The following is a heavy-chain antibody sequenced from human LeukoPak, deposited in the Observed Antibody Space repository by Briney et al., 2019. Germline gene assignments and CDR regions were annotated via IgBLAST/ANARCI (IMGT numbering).Heavy chain of an antibody. CDR1: EFSFSSSN. CDR3: ATGNGHAFDI. CDR2: ISGSSSTI. Sequence: GGSLRLSCAASEFSFSSSNMNWVRQAPGKGLEWISYISGSSSTIFYADSVKGRFIISRDNAKKSMYLQMNSLRADDTAVYYCATGNGHAFDIWGQGTMVTVSS. D-gene: IGHD1-1*01. V-gene: IGHV3-48*04. J-gene: IGHJ3*02.